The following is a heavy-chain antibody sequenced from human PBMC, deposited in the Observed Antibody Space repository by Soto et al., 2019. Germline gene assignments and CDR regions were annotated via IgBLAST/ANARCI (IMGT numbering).Heavy chain of an antibody. J-gene: IGHJ4*02. D-gene: IGHD1-26*01. CDR1: GFTFSTYA. CDR2: ISGSGGST. CDR3: AKDGYSGSYYY. V-gene: IGHV3-23*01. Sequence: PGGSLRLSCAASGFTFSTYAMNWVRQAPGKGLEWVSAISGSGGSTYYADSVKGRFTISRDNSKNTLYLQMNSLRAEDTAVYYCAKDGYSGSYYYWGQGTLVTVSS.